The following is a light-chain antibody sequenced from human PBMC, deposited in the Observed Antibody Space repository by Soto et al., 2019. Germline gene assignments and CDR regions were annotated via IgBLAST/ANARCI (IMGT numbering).Light chain of an antibody. V-gene: IGKV4-1*01. CDR1: QSLLFSSNNKTY. CDR2: WAS. J-gene: IGKJ2*01. Sequence: DIVMTQSPDSLAVSLGERATISCKSSQSLLFSSNNKTYLTWYQHRPGQSPKMLIFWASARESGIPERFSGSGSETDFTLTISGLQPEDAAVYYCQQYYSDFFTFGQATMLEIK. CDR3: QQYYSDFFT.